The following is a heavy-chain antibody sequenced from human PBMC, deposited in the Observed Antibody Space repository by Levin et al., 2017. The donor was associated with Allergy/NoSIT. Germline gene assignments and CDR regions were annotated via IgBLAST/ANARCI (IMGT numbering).Heavy chain of an antibody. J-gene: IGHJ4*02. CDR2: ISYSGST. V-gene: IGHV4-31*03. CDR1: GASVSSGIYF. CDR3: ATRPPGDTGAPYFDY. Sequence: SETLSLTCTVSGASVSSGIYFWSWIRQHPGKGLEWIGYISYSGSTYYNPSLKSRTTMSVDTSKNQFSLKLSSVTAADTAVYYCATRPPGDTGAPYFDYWGQGTLVTVSS.